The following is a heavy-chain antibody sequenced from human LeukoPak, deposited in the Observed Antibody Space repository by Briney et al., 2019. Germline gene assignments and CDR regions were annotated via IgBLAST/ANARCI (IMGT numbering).Heavy chain of an antibody. J-gene: IGHJ5*02. CDR2: IYRTGST. CDR1: GGSINSYNW. CDR3: AREGYPFDP. D-gene: IGHD1-1*01. V-gene: IGHV4-4*02. Sequence: PSETLSLTCAVSGGSINSYNWWTWVRQPPGKGLEWIGEIYRTGSTNYSPSLKSRVTISVDKSKNQFSLKLSSVTAADTAVYYCAREGYPFDPWGQGTLVTVSS.